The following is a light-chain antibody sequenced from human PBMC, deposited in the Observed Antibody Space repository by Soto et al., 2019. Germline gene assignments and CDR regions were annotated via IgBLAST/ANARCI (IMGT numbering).Light chain of an antibody. CDR3: SSYTRTTFYV. Sequence: QSALTQPASVSGSPGQSITISCTGTSSDIGVYNYVSWYQHHPGKPPKLMIYDVSNRPSGVSDRFSGSKSGNTASLTISGLQAEDEADYYCSSYTRTTFYVLGTGTQLTVL. V-gene: IGLV2-14*01. CDR2: DVS. J-gene: IGLJ1*01. CDR1: SSDIGVYNY.